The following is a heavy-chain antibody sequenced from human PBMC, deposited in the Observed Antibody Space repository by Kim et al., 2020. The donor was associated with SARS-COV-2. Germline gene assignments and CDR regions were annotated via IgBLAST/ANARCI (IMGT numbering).Heavy chain of an antibody. D-gene: IGHD2-15*01. V-gene: IGHV3-23*01. CDR1: GFTFSDYV. J-gene: IGHJ6*04. Sequence: GGSLRLSCVASGFTFSDYVMNWVRQAPGQGLEWVSFISGDGSSTYYINSVKGRFTISRDNSRNTVYLQMNSLRAEDTAKYYCARFSARYCRGGCYGLDVWGKGTTVTVSS. CDR3: ARFSARYCRGGCYGLDV. CDR2: ISGDGSST.